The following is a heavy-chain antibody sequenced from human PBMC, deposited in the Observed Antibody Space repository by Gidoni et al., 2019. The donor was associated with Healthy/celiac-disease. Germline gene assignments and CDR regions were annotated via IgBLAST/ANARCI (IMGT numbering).Heavy chain of an antibody. V-gene: IGHV3-30*18. CDR2: ISYDGSNK. CDR1: GFTFSSYV. D-gene: IGHD4-17*01. J-gene: IGHJ2*01. CDR3: AKAGDYVIWYFDL. Sequence: VQLVESGGGVVQPGRSLRLSCSASGFTFSSYVMHWVRQAPGKGLEWVEVISYDGSNKYYADAVKGRFTISRDNSKNTLYLQMNSLRAEDTAVYYCAKAGDYVIWYFDLWGRGTLVTVSS.